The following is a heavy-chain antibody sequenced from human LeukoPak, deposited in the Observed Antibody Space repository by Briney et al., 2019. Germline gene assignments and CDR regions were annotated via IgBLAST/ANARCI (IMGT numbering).Heavy chain of an antibody. CDR2: ISSSGSTI. CDR1: GFTFSDYY. CDR3: ARSYFPDYYDSSGYPGPFDY. J-gene: IGHJ4*02. D-gene: IGHD3-22*01. Sequence: RGSLRLSCAASGFTFSDYYMSWIRQAPGKGLEWVSYISSSGSTIYYADSVKGRFTISRDNAKNSLYLQMNSLRAEDTAVYYCARSYFPDYYDSSGYPGPFDYWGQGTLVTVSS. V-gene: IGHV3-11*01.